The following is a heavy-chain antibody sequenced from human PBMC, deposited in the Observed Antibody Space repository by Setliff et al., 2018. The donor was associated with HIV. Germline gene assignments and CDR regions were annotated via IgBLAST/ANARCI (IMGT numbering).Heavy chain of an antibody. J-gene: IGHJ2*01. D-gene: IGHD1-26*01. CDR3: ARLPAGRELYWYFDL. CDR2: FYYTGST. V-gene: IGHV4-39*01. Sequence: SETLSLTCTVSGDSISSYYWGWIRQSPGTGLEWIGTFYYTGSTYYNPSLKSRVTISADMSKDQISLNLSSVTAADTAVYYCARLPAGRELYWYFDLWGRGTLVTVSS. CDR1: GDSISSYY.